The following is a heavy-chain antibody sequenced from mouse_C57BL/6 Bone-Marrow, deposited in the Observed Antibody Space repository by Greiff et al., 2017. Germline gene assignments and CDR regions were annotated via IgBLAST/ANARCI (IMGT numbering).Heavy chain of an antibody. CDR3: ARSEGPYYGSSYLYCYAMDY. J-gene: IGHJ4*01. D-gene: IGHD1-1*01. V-gene: IGHV8-12*01. CDR2: IYWDDDK. Sequence: QVQLKESGPGILQSSQTLSLTCSFSGFSLSTSGMGVSWIRQPSGKGLEWLAHIYWDDDKRYNPSLQSRLTISKDTSRNQVFLKITSVDTADTATYYCARSEGPYYGSSYLYCYAMDYWGQGTSVTVSS. CDR1: GFSLSTSGMG.